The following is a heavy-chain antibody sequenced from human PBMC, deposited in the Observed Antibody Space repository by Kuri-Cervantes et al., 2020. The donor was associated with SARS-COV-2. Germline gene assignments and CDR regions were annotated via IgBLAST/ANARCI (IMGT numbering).Heavy chain of an antibody. CDR2: IRSKAYGGAT. V-gene: IGHV3-49*04. J-gene: IGHJ4*02. CDR1: GFTFGDYA. Sequence: GESLKISCTASGFTFGDYAMSWVRQAPGKGLEWVGFIRSKAYGGATDYAAPVKGRFTISRDDSKNTLYLQMNSLKTEDTAVYYCTTGFSGYPLDYWGQGTLVTVSS. CDR3: TTGFSGYPLDY. D-gene: IGHD5-12*01.